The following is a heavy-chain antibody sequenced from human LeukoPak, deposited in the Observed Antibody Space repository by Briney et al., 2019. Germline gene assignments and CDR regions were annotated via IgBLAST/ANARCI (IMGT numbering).Heavy chain of an antibody. D-gene: IGHD3-22*01. CDR1: GFTFSSYW. J-gene: IGHJ3*02. CDR3: ARAVYYYDSSGTHDAFDI. V-gene: IGHV3-7*01. CDR2: IKHDGSEK. Sequence: GGSLRLSCAASGFTFSSYWMSWVRQAPGKGLEWVANIKHDGSEKYYVDSVKGRFTISRDNAKNSLYLQMNSLRAEDTAVYYCARAVYYYDSSGTHDAFDIWGQGTMVTVSS.